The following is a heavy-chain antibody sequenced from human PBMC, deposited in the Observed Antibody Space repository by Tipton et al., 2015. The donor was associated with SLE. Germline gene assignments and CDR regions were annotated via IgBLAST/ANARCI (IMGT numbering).Heavy chain of an antibody. Sequence: TLSLTCTVSGGSISSYYWSWIRQPAGKGLEWIGHIYTSGSTYYNPSLKSRVTISVDTSKNQFSLKLSSVTAADTAVYYCARHPGLAVAADYWGQGTLVTVPS. D-gene: IGHD6-19*01. CDR1: GGSISSYY. CDR2: IYTSGST. CDR3: ARHPGLAVAADY. V-gene: IGHV4-4*07. J-gene: IGHJ4*02.